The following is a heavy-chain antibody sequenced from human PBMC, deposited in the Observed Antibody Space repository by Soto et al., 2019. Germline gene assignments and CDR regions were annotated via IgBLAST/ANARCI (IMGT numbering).Heavy chain of an antibody. V-gene: IGHV4-61*01. D-gene: IGHD3-10*01. Sequence: SETLSLTCTVSGGSVSSGSYYWSWIRQPPGKGLEWIGYIYYSGSTNYNPSLKSRVTISLDTSKNQFSLKLSSVTAADTAVYYCASDCHYYCRREVRVYFVNLCQGAL. CDR2: IYYSGST. J-gene: IGHJ4*02. CDR3: ASDCHYYCRREVRVYFVN. CDR1: GGSVSSGSYY.